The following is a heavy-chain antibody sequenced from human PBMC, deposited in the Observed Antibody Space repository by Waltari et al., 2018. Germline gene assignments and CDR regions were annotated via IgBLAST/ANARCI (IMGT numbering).Heavy chain of an antibody. J-gene: IGHJ3*02. D-gene: IGHD3-22*01. CDR2: IYYSGST. CDR3: ASLNYYDSSGKGAFDI. Sequence: QLQLQESGPGLVKPSETLSLTCTVSGGSISSSSYYWGWIRPPPGKGLEWIGSIYYSGSTYYNPSLKCRVTISVDTSKNQFSLKLSSVTAADTAVYYCASLNYYDSSGKGAFDIWGQGTMVTVSS. V-gene: IGHV4-39*01. CDR1: GGSISSSSYY.